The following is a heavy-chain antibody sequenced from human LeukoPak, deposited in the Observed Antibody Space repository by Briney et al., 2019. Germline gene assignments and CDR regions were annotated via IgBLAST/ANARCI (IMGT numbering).Heavy chain of an antibody. D-gene: IGHD3-16*02. CDR1: VYTFTSYG. V-gene: IGHV1-18*01. CDR2: ISAYNGNT. Sequence: GASVTVSFKASVYTFTSYGISWVRQAPGQGREWMGWISAYNGNTNYAQKLQGRVTMTTDTSTSTAYMELRSLRSDDTAVYYCARGDDYVWGSYRELDYWGQGTLVTVSS. CDR3: ARGDDYVWGSYRELDY. J-gene: IGHJ4*02.